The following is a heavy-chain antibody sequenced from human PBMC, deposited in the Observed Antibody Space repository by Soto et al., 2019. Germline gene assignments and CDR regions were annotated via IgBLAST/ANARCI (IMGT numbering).Heavy chain of an antibody. CDR3: TTDLNSGSYYFDY. D-gene: IGHD1-26*01. Sequence: AGGSLRLSCAASGFTFSNAWMSWVRQAPGKGLEWVGRIKSKTDGGTTDYAAPVKGRFTISRDDSKNTLYLQMNSLKTEDTAVYYCTTDLNSGSYYFDYWGQGTLVTVSS. J-gene: IGHJ4*02. CDR1: GFTFSNAW. CDR2: IKSKTDGGTT. V-gene: IGHV3-15*01.